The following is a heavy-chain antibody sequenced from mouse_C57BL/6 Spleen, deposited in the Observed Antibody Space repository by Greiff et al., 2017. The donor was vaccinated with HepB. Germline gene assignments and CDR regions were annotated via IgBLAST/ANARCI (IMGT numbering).Heavy chain of an antibody. CDR1: GYAFSSSW. Sequence: VQLQQSGPELVKPGASVKISCKASGYAFSSSWMNWVKQRPGKGLEWIGRIYPGDGDTNYNGKFKGKATLTADKSSSTAYMQLSSLTSEDSAVYFCARSSYDYDGRFYAMDYWGQRTSVTVSS. D-gene: IGHD2-4*01. V-gene: IGHV1-82*01. J-gene: IGHJ4*01. CDR3: ARSSYDYDGRFYAMDY. CDR2: IYPGDGDT.